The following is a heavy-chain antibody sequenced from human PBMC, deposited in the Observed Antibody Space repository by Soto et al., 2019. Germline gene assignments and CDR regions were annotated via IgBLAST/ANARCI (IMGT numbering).Heavy chain of an antibody. CDR3: ARDAVDFDQ. Sequence: EVQLLESGGKLVQPGGSLRLSCAASGFTFSTYAMSWVRQAPGKGLEWVSTIGTSGGITYYADSVKGRLTLSRDTSKNTLYLQINSLRAEDTAVYYCARDAVDFDQWGQGTLVTVSS. J-gene: IGHJ4*02. V-gene: IGHV3-23*01. CDR1: GFTFSTYA. CDR2: IGTSGGIT.